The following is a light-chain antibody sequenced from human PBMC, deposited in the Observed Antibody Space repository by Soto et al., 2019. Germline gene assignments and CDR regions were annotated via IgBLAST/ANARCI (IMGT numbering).Light chain of an antibody. J-gene: IGKJ1*01. CDR2: GAS. CDR3: QQYNNWTRT. V-gene: IGKV3-15*01. Sequence: EIVMTQSPATLSVSPGERATLSCRTSQSVSSNLAWYQQKPGQAPRLLIYGASTRATGNPARFSGSGSGTEFTLTISSLQSEDFAVYYCQQYNNWTRTFGQGTKVEIK. CDR1: QSVSSN.